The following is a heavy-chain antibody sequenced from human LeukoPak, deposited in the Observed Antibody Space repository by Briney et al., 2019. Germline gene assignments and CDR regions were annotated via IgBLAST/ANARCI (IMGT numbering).Heavy chain of an antibody. D-gene: IGHD3-10*01. Sequence: GASVKVSCKSSGGTFSSYAVSWVRQAPGQGLEWMGGIIPIFATANYAQKFQGRVTITADKSTSTAYMELSILRSEDTAVYYCARDLWFGELPIDYWGQGTLVTVSS. CDR1: GGTFSSYA. CDR2: IIPIFATA. V-gene: IGHV1-69*06. CDR3: ARDLWFGELPIDY. J-gene: IGHJ4*02.